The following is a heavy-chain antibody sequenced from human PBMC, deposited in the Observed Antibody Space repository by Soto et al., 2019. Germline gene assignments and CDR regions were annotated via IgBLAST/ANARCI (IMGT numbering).Heavy chain of an antibody. CDR2: ISYDGSNK. Sequence: QVQLVESGGGVVQPGRSLRLSCAASGFTCSTYGMHWVRQAPGKGLEWVAVISYDGSNKYYADSVKGRFTISRDNSINTLYVQMDSLRAEDTAVYYCAKERLLFVWLQGVDYWGQGTLVTVSS. J-gene: IGHJ4*02. D-gene: IGHD3-9*01. CDR1: GFTCSTYG. CDR3: AKERLLFVWLQGVDY. V-gene: IGHV3-30*18.